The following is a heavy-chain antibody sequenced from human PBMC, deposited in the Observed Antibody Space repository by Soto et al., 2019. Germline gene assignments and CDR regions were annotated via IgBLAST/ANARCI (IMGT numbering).Heavy chain of an antibody. D-gene: IGHD6-6*01. CDR3: ARGRYSSSFGNWFDP. CDR1: GGSISSSSYY. V-gene: IGHV4-39*01. CDR2: IYYSGST. Sequence: SETLSLTCTVSGGSISSSSYYWGWIRQPPGKGLEWIGSIYYSGSTYYNPSLKSRVTISVDTSKNQFSLKLSSVTAADTAVYYCARGRYSSSFGNWFDPWGQGTLVTVS. J-gene: IGHJ5*02.